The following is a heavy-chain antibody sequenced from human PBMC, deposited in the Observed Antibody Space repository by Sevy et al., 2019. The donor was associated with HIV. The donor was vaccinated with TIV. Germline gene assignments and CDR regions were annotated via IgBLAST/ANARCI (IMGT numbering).Heavy chain of an antibody. J-gene: IGHJ5*02. CDR1: EFTFSNYA. Sequence: GGSLRLSCAASEFTFSNYAMSWVRQAPGKGLEWVSTITSSGGRTYYADSVRGRFTISRDNSKHTLYLQMNSLRAEDTAVYYCATYYYDSSAYYSAGWFDPWGQGTLVTVSS. V-gene: IGHV3-23*01. CDR2: ITSSGGRT. CDR3: ATYYYDSSAYYSAGWFDP. D-gene: IGHD3-22*01.